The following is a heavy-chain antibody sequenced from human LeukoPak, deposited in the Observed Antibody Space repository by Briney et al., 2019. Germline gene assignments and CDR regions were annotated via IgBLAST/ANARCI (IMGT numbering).Heavy chain of an antibody. D-gene: IGHD2-2*01. V-gene: IGHV3-23*01. J-gene: IGHJ3*01. CDR3: AKVTTDCSSTSCFLPYAFDF. CDR1: GFTFNISA. Sequence: PGGSLRLSCGASGFTFNISAINWVRQAPGKGLEWVSSISASGSGTFYAYSVKGRFAISRDNSRNMVFLLMNTLRAEDTAIYYCAKVTTDCSSTSCFLPYAFDFWGQGTMVAVSS. CDR2: ISASGSGT.